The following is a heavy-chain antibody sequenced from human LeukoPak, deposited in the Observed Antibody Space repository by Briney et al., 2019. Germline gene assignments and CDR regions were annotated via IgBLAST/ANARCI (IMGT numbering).Heavy chain of an antibody. CDR2: ISAYNGNT. CDR3: ARDPPVRSYYYDSSGYYSSLDY. D-gene: IGHD3-22*01. J-gene: IGHJ4*02. CDR1: GYTFTSYG. V-gene: IGHV1-18*01. Sequence: ASVKVPCKASGYTFTSYGISWVRQAPGQGLEWMGWISAYNGNTNYAQKLQGRVTMTTDTSTSTAYMELRSLRSDDTAVYYCARDPPVRSYYYDSSGYYSSLDYWGQGTLVTVSS.